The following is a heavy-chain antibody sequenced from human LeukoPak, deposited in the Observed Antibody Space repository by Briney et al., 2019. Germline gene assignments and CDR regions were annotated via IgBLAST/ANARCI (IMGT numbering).Heavy chain of an antibody. V-gene: IGHV3-23*01. J-gene: IGHJ4*02. CDR1: GFTFSSYA. Sequence: GGSLRLSCAASGFTFSSYAMSWVRQAPGKGLEWVSAISGSGGSTYYADSVKGRFTIPRDNSKNTLYLQMNSLRAEDTAVYYCAKEWGLRYFDWLPYFDYWGQGTLVTVSS. CDR2: ISGSGGST. CDR3: AKEWGLRYFDWLPYFDY. D-gene: IGHD3-9*01.